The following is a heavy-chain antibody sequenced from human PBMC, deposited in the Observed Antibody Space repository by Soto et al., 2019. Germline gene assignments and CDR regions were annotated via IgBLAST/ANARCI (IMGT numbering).Heavy chain of an antibody. CDR2: ISGSGGST. CDR1: GFTFSSYA. D-gene: IGHD5-18*01. V-gene: IGHV3-23*01. CDR3: AKGPGYSYNGMDV. Sequence: PGGSLRLSCAASGFTFSSYAMSWVRQAPGKGLEWVSAISGSGGSTYYADSVKGRFTISRDNSKNTLYLQMNSLRAGDTAVYYCAKGPGYSYNGMDVWGQGTTVTVSS. J-gene: IGHJ6*02.